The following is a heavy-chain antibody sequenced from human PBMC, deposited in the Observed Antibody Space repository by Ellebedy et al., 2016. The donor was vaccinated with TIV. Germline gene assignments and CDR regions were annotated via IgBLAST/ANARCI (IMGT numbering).Heavy chain of an antibody. D-gene: IGHD3-16*01. CDR2: FYYDGST. Sequence: GESLKISXAASGFIVSTNDVSWVRQAPAKGLEWVSVFYYDGSTYYADSVKGRFTVYRANSKNTVYLQMESLRADVAAVYYCVGAYRRGGGGEFAHWGQGTLVTVSS. CDR3: VGAYRRGGGGEFAH. CDR1: GFIVSTND. V-gene: IGHV3-53*01. J-gene: IGHJ1*01.